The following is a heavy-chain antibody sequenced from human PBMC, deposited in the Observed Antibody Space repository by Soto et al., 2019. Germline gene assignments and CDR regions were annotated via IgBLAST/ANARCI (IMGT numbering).Heavy chain of an antibody. V-gene: IGHV1-18*01. Sequence: ASVKVSCKASGYTFTSYGISWVRQAPGQGLEWMGWISAYNGNTNYAQKLQGRVTMTTDTSTSTAYMELRSLRSDDTAVYYCARRVERRGYSYVIDPWGQGTLVTVSS. CDR2: ISAYNGNT. CDR3: ARRVERRGYSYVIDP. D-gene: IGHD5-18*01. J-gene: IGHJ5*02. CDR1: GYTFTSYG.